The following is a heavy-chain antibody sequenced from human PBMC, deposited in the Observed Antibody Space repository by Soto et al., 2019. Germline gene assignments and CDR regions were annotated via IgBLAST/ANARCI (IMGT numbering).Heavy chain of an antibody. J-gene: IGHJ4*02. CDR2: ISGSGGST. D-gene: IGHD3-22*01. Sequence: EVQLLESGGGLVQPGGSLRLSCAASGFTFSSYAMSWVRQAPGKGLEWVSAISGSGGSTYYADSVKGRFTISRDNPKNTLYLQMNSLRAEDTAVYYCAKDRSPYSSGYLSVDYWGQGTLVTVSS. CDR1: GFTFSSYA. V-gene: IGHV3-23*01. CDR3: AKDRSPYSSGYLSVDY.